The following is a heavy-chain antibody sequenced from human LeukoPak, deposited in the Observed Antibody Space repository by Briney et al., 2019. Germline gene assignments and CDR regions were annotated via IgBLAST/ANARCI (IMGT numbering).Heavy chain of an antibody. CDR2: ISSSGSTI. J-gene: IGHJ6*04. Sequence: GGSLRLSCAASGFTFSVYYMSWLREAPGKGLEWVSYISSSGSTIYYAHSVTGRFTISKDNAKNSLYLQMNSVRAEDTAVYYCAELGITMIGGVWGKGTTVTISS. D-gene: IGHD3-10*02. V-gene: IGHV3-11*04. CDR1: GFTFSVYY. CDR3: AELGITMIGGV.